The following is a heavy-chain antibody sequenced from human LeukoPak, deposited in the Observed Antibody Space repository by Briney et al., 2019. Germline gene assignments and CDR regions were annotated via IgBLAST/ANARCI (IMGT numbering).Heavy chain of an antibody. CDR3: ARLRLLWFGELSYYFDY. CDR2: IYYSGST. D-gene: IGHD3-10*01. CDR1: GGSISSSSYS. J-gene: IGHJ4*02. V-gene: IGHV4-39*01. Sequence: PSETLSLTCTVSGGSISSSSYSWGWIRQPPRKGLEWIGSIYYSGSTYYNPSLKSRVTISVDTSKNQFSLKLSSVTAADTAVYYCARLRLLWFGELSYYFDYWGQGTLVTVSS.